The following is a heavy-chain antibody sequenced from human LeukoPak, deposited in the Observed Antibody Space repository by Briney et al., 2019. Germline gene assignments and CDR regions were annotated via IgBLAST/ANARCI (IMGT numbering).Heavy chain of an antibody. V-gene: IGHV3-48*03. CDR2: ISSGGSTI. CDR1: GFTFSSYA. J-gene: IGHJ5*02. CDR3: AKRRYSSSDNWFDP. Sequence: GGSLRLSCAASGFTFSSYAMNWVRQAPGKGLEWVSYISSGGSTIYYADSVKGRFTISRDNTKNSLYLQMNSLRAEDTAVYYCAKRRYSSSDNWFDPWGQGTLVTVSS. D-gene: IGHD6-13*01.